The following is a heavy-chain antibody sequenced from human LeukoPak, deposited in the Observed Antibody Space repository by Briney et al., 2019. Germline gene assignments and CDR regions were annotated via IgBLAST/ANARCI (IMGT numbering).Heavy chain of an antibody. D-gene: IGHD3-10*01. J-gene: IGHJ5*02. CDR1: GFTFSSYW. CDR2: IKQDGSEK. CDR3: AGSYRYENWFDP. V-gene: IGHV3-7*01. Sequence: PGGSLRLSCAASGFTFSSYWMSWVRQAPGKGLEWVANIKQDGSEKRYVDSVKGRFTISRDNAKNSLYLQMNSLRAEDTAVYYCAGSYRYENWFDPWGQGTLVTVSS.